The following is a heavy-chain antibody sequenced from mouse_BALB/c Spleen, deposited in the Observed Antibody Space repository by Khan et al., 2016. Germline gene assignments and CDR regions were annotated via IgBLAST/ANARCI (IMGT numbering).Heavy chain of an antibody. CDR2: INTNTGEP. CDR1: EYTFTNYG. Sequence: QIQLVQSGPELKKPGETVKISCKASEYTFTNYGMNWVKQAPGKGLKWMGWINTNTGEPTYAEEFKGRFAFSLEASASTAYLQINNLKNEDSATYFCARTRDYPYYAMDYWGQESSVTVSS. CDR3: ARTRDYPYYAMDY. D-gene: IGHD2-13*01. V-gene: IGHV9-3*02. J-gene: IGHJ4*01.